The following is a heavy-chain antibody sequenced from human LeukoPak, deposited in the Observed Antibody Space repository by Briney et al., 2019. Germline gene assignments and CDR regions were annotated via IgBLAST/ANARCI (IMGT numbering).Heavy chain of an antibody. Sequence: GGSLRLSCAVSGLTFSSSWMDWVRQAPGKGLEWAASINPDGNKKYSADSVKGRFTISRDNSKNTLYLQMNSLRAEDTAVYYCAKVQQQLGLASSSFDYWGQGTLVTVSS. CDR2: INPDGNKK. CDR1: GLTFSSSW. D-gene: IGHD6-13*01. J-gene: IGHJ4*02. CDR3: AKVQQQLGLASSSFDY. V-gene: IGHV3-7*03.